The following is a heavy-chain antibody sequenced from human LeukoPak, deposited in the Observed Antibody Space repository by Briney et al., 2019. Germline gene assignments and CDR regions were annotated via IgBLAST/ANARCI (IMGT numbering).Heavy chain of an antibody. CDR1: GAPANNHH. CDR3: ARDKVVVAASGKYYFDY. CDR2: ITASGST. Sequence: PSETLSLTCSVSGAPANNHHWGWIRQPAGKGLEWIGRITASGSTNYTPSLRSRVTISVDKSKNQLFLRLASVTAADTAVYYCARDKVVVAASGKYYFDYWGQRTLVAVSS. V-gene: IGHV4-4*07. D-gene: IGHD2-15*01. J-gene: IGHJ4*02.